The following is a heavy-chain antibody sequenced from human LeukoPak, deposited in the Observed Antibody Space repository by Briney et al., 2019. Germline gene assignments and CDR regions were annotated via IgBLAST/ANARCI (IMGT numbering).Heavy chain of an antibody. CDR2: ILYSGST. V-gene: IGHV4-39*07. CDR3: AREHYYDSSGSP. J-gene: IGHJ5*02. CDR1: GGSISSSGYY. Sequence: PSETLSLTCTVSGGSISSSGYYWGWIRQPPGKGLEWIGSILYSGSTYYNPFLKSRVTISVDTSKNQFSLKLSSVTAADTAVYYCAREHYYDSSGSPWGQGTLVTVSS. D-gene: IGHD3-22*01.